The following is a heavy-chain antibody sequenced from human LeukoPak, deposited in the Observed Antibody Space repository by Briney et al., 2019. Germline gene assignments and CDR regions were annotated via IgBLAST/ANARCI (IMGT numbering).Heavy chain of an antibody. D-gene: IGHD3-16*01. CDR3: ARDYD. V-gene: IGHV3-7*04. Sequence: GGSLRLSCAAPGFTFSSYWMTWVRQAPGKGLEWVANINQDGGEKYYVDSVKGRFTISRDNAKNSLYLQMDSLRVEDTAVYYCARDYDWGQGTLVTVSS. CDR2: INQDGGEK. J-gene: IGHJ4*02. CDR1: GFTFSSYW.